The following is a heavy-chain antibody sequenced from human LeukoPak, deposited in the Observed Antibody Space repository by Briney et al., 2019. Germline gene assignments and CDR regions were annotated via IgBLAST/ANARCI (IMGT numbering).Heavy chain of an antibody. CDR1: GYTFTSYG. J-gene: IGHJ6*02. V-gene: IGHV1-18*01. CDR3: ARAPRYYDFWSGYYSYGMDV. CDR2: ISAYNGNT. D-gene: IGHD3-3*01. Sequence: ASVKVSCKASGYTFTSYGISWVRQAPGQGLEWMGWISAYNGNTNYAQKLQGRVTMTTDTSTSTAYMELRSLRSDATAVYYCARAPRYYDFWSGYYSYGMDVWGQGTTVTVSS.